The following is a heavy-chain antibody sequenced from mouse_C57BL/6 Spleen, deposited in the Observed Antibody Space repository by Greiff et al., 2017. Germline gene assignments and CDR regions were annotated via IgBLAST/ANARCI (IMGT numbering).Heavy chain of an antibody. V-gene: IGHV1-50*01. CDR1: GYTFTSYW. CDR2: IDPSDSYT. J-gene: IGHJ2*01. CDR3: ARSNRYYFDY. Sequence: QVHVKQPGAELVKPGASVKLSCKASGYTFTSYWMQWVKQRPGQGLEWIGEIDPSDSYTNYNQKFKGKATLTVDTSSSTAYMQLSSLTSEDSAVYYCARSNRYYFDYWGQGTTLTVSS. D-gene: IGHD2-5*01.